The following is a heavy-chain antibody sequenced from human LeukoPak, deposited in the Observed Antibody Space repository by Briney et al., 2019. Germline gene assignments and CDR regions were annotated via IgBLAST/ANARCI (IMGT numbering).Heavy chain of an antibody. CDR1: GFSFSSYA. CDR3: ARVRYSSGLYYFDY. Sequence: GGSLRLSCAASGFSFSSYAMSWVRQAPGKGLEWVSVISGRGSSTDYADSVKGRFTISRDNSKNTLFLQMNSLRAEDTAVYFCARVRYSSGLYYFDYWGQGTLVTVSS. CDR2: ISGRGSST. J-gene: IGHJ4*02. V-gene: IGHV3-23*01. D-gene: IGHD6-19*01.